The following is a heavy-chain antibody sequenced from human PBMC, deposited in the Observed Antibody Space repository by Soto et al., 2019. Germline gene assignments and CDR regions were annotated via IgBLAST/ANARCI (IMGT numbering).Heavy chain of an antibody. CDR2: ISGGGDAT. CDR1: GFTFINYA. V-gene: IGHV3-23*01. J-gene: IGHJ2*01. CDR3: ARKVLASTIRPDYWYFDL. Sequence: EVQLLESGGGLVQPGGSLRLSCAASGFTFINYAMNWVRQAPGKGLQWVATISGGGDATFYAGSLKGRFTFSRDNSRNTARLQMHSLGADDTAVYYCARKVLASTIRPDYWYFDLWGRGILVTVSS. D-gene: IGHD2-2*01.